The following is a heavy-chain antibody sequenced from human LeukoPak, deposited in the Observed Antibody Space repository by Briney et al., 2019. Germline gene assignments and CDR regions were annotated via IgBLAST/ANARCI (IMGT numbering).Heavy chain of an antibody. J-gene: IGHJ4*02. CDR1: GGSFSGYY. Sequence: PSETLSLTCAVYGGSFSGYYWSWIRQPPGKGLEWIGEINHSGSTNYNPSLKSRVTISVDTSKNQFSLKLSSVTAADTAVYYCARHVTVTYYFDYWGQGTLVTVSS. CDR3: ARHVTVTYYFDY. D-gene: IGHD4-17*01. V-gene: IGHV4-34*01. CDR2: INHSGST.